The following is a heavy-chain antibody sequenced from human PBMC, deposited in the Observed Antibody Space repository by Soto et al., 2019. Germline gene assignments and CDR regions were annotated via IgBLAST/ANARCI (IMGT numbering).Heavy chain of an antibody. CDR3: AADYGYSSSSGTFDI. D-gene: IGHD6-6*01. CDR1: GFTFTSSA. V-gene: IGHV1-58*01. Sequence: SVKVSCKASGFTFTSSAVQWVRQARGQRLEWIGWIVVGSGNTNYAQKFQERVTITRDMSTSTAYMELSSLRSEDTAVYYCAADYGYSSSSGTFDIWGQGTIVTVSS. CDR2: IVVGSGNT. J-gene: IGHJ3*02.